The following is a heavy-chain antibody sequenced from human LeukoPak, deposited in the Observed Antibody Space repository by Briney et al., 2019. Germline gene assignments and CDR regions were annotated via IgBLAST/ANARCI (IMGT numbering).Heavy chain of an antibody. D-gene: IGHD6-25*01. CDR3: ATAAVHYYSVMDV. J-gene: IGHJ6*02. V-gene: IGHV1-46*01. CDR1: GYTFTTYH. CDR2: INPGDGST. Sequence: ASVTVSCKGSGYTFTTYHIHWVRQAPGQGLEWMGIINPGDGSTSYTQKFQGRVTVTRDTSTSTVYMDLSSLRSEDTAVYYCATAAVHYYSVMDVWGQGTTVTVSS.